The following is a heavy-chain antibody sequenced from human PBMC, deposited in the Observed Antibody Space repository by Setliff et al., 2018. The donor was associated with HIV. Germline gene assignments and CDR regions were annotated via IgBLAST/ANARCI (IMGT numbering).Heavy chain of an antibody. CDR3: ARSRHCGSDCYFDL. V-gene: IGHV4-4*07. D-gene: IGHD2-21*02. CDR1: GGSFSSYH. CDR2: IYASGST. J-gene: IGHJ4*02. Sequence: SETLSLTCTVSGGSFSSYHWSWIRHRAGKGLEWIGHIYASGSTKYNPSLESRVTLSVDTSRTQFYLNLRSVTATDTAIYSCARSRHCGSDCYFDLSGQGTLVTVSS.